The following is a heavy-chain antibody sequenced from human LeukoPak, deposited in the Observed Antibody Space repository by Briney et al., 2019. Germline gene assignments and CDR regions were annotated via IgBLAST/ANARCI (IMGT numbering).Heavy chain of an antibody. CDR3: ARDHYSNTPDYYYYYYGMDV. CDR2: ISSSGSTI. Sequence: PGGSLRLSCAASGFTFSDYYMSWIRQAPGKGLEWVSYISSSGSTIYYADSVKGRFTISRDNAKNSLYLLLNSLRAEDTAVYYCARDHYSNTPDYYYYYYGMDVWGQGTTVTVSS. J-gene: IGHJ6*02. CDR1: GFTFSDYY. D-gene: IGHD4-11*01. V-gene: IGHV3-11*01.